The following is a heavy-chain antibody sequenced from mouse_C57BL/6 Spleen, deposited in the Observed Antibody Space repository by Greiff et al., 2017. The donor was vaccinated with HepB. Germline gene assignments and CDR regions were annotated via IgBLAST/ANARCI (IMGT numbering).Heavy chain of an antibody. D-gene: IGHD2-1*01. J-gene: IGHJ4*01. CDR2: ISYDGSN. CDR3: ARRYGNYAMDY. V-gene: IGHV3-6*01. CDR1: GYSITSGYY. Sequence: EVQLVESGPGLVKPSQSLSLTCSVTGYSITSGYYWNWIRQFPGNKLEWMGYISYDGSNNYNPSLKNRISITRDTSKNQFFLKLNSVTTEDTATYYCARRYGNYAMDYWGQGTSVTVSS.